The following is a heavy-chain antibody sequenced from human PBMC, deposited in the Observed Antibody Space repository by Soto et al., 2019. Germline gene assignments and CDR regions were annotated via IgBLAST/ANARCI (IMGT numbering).Heavy chain of an antibody. J-gene: IGHJ4*02. D-gene: IGHD5-18*01. V-gene: IGHV1-2*04. CDR1: GYTFTGYY. CDR3: ARDYNVDTAMVHTPMDY. Sequence: EASVKVSCKASGYTFTGYYMHWVRQAPGQGLEWMGWINPNSGGTNYAQKFQGWVTMTRDTSISTAYMELSRLRSDDTAVYYCARDYNVDTAMVHTPMDYWGQGTLVTVSS. CDR2: INPNSGGT.